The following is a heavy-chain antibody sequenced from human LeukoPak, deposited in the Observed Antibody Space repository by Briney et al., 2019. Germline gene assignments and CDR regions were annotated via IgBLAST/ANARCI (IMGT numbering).Heavy chain of an antibody. CDR1: GFSFSNYA. D-gene: IGHD5-12*01. CDR3: AKDLEFSGYDALDI. Sequence: GGSLRLPCAASGFSFSNYAMSWVRQAPGKGLEWLSSISGRRGGTNHADPVKGRFTISRDNSRNTLYLQMNSLRAEDTAIYYCAKDLEFSGYDALDIWGQGTMVTVS. CDR2: ISGRRGGT. J-gene: IGHJ3*02. V-gene: IGHV3-23*01.